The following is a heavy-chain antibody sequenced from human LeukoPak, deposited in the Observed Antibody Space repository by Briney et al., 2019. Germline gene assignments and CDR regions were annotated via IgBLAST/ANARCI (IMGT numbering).Heavy chain of an antibody. Sequence: PGGSLRLSCAASGFTFSSYGMHWVRQAPGKGLEWVAVIWYDESNKYYADSVKGRFTISRDNSKNTLYLQMNSLRAEDTAVYYCARGYSGYDSLYYFDYWGQGTLVTVSS. CDR2: IWYDESNK. J-gene: IGHJ4*02. CDR3: ARGYSGYDSLYYFDY. CDR1: GFTFSSYG. V-gene: IGHV3-33*01. D-gene: IGHD5-12*01.